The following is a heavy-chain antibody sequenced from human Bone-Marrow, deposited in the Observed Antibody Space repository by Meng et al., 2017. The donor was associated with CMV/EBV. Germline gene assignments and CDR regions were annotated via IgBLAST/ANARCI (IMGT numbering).Heavy chain of an antibody. CDR3: ARRGSFGVVIMTHYYFAY. J-gene: IGHJ4*02. CDR1: GGSISSSSYY. V-gene: IGHV4-39*01. D-gene: IGHD3-3*01. CDR2: IYYSGST. Sequence: SETLSLTCTFSGGSISSSSYYWGWIGQPPGKGLEWIGSIYYSGSTYYNPSLKSRVTISVDTSKNQFSLKLSSVTAADTAVYYCARRGSFGVVIMTHYYFAYWGQGALVSVSS.